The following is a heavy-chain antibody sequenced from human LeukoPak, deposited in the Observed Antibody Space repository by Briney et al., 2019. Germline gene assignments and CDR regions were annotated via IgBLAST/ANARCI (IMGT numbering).Heavy chain of an antibody. Sequence: GGSLRLSCAASGFTFDDYAIHWVRQAPGKGLEWVSGISWNSAVIVYADSVKGRFTLSRDSAKTSLYLQMNSLRTEDTAFYYCAKDFATGWATSFDSWGQGTLVTVSS. CDR2: ISWNSAVI. CDR3: AKDFATGWATSFDS. J-gene: IGHJ4*02. CDR1: GFTFDDYA. D-gene: IGHD6-19*01. V-gene: IGHV3-9*01.